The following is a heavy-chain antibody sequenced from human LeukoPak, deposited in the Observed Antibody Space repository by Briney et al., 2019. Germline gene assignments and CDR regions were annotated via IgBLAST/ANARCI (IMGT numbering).Heavy chain of an antibody. CDR3: ARGDGSSWYAGVAFDY. V-gene: IGHV4-59*01. Sequence: SETLSLTCAVYGGSFSGYYWSWIRQPPGKGLEWIGYIYYSGSTNYNPSLKSRVTISVDTSKNQFSLKLSSVTAADTAVYYCARGDGSSWYAGVAFDYWGQGTLVTVSS. J-gene: IGHJ4*02. CDR1: GGSFSGYY. CDR2: IYYSGST. D-gene: IGHD6-13*01.